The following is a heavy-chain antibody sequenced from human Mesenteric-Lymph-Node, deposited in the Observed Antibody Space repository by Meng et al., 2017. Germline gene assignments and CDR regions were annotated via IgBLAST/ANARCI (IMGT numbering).Heavy chain of an antibody. CDR1: GFTFDIIA. Sequence: GESLKISCTASGFTFDIIAMNWVRQAPGKGLEWVSSINLSGGNTNYADSVRGRFTISRDTSKNTVFLQMNSLRAEDTAVYYCARSSVGANDAFDIWGQGTMVTVSS. CDR3: ARSSVGANDAFDI. D-gene: IGHD1-26*01. J-gene: IGHJ3*02. CDR2: INLSGGNT. V-gene: IGHV3-23*01.